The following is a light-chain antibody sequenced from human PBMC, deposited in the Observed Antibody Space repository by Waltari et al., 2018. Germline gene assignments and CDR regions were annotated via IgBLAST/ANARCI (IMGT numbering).Light chain of an antibody. CDR3: QQYDTYPCT. J-gene: IGKJ1*01. V-gene: IGKV1-5*03. Sequence: TCRASQNIKILLTWYQQKPGKAPNLLIYKASSLQSGVPSRFSGSGSGTEFALTINSLQPDDFATYYCQQYDTYPCTFGHGTKVEIK. CDR1: QNIKIL. CDR2: KAS.